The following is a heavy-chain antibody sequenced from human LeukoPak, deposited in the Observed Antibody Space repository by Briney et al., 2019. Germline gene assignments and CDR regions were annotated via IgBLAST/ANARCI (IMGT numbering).Heavy chain of an antibody. CDR2: ISGSGGST. V-gene: IGHV3-23*01. D-gene: IGHD3-22*01. J-gene: IGHJ5*02. Sequence: AGSLRVSCAAPGFAFSSYAMSWVRQAPGKGLEWVSAISGSGGSTYYADSVKGRFTISRDNSKNTLYLQMNSLRAEDTAVYYCAKEDSSGYYHYNWFDPWGQGTLVTVSS. CDR1: GFAFSSYA. CDR3: AKEDSSGYYHYNWFDP.